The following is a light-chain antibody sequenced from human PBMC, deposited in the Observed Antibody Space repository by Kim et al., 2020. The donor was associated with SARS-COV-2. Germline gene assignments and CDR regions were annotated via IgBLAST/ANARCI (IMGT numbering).Light chain of an antibody. Sequence: EIVLTQSPGTLSLSPGERATLSCRASQNVSRNYLAWYQQKPGQAPRLLIYDASNRATGIPDRFSGSGSGTDFTLTISRLEPEDFAVYFCHHYAGSPPYTFGQGTKLEI. CDR2: DAS. J-gene: IGKJ2*01. V-gene: IGKV3-20*01. CDR1: QNVSRNY. CDR3: HHYAGSPPYT.